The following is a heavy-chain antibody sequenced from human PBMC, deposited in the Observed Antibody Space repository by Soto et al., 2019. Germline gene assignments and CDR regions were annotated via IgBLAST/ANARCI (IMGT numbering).Heavy chain of an antibody. CDR3: ARGRVIIGVDI. CDR1: GYTFTGYD. CDR2: MNPHSGNT. Sequence: QVQLVQSRAEVKKPGASVKVSCKASGYTFTGYDINWVRQATGQGLEWMGWMNPHSGNTNYAKKFQGRVTMTRNTSISTAYMELSSLRSEDTAMYYCARGRVIIGVDIWGQGTMVTVSS. D-gene: IGHD3-22*01. V-gene: IGHV1-8*01. J-gene: IGHJ3*02.